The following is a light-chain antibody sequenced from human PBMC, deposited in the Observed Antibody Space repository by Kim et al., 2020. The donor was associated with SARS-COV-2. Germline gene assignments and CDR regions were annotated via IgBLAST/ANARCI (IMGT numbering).Light chain of an antibody. CDR1: QSVLYSSNNKSY. V-gene: IGKV4-1*01. Sequence: DIVMTQSPDSLAVSLGERSTINCKSSQSVLYSSNNKSYLSWYQQKPGQPPKLLIYWASTRGSGFPDRFSGSGSVTDFTLTIISLQAEDVAVYSCQQYDRTPYTFGQGTKLEI. CDR3: QQYDRTPYT. CDR2: WAS. J-gene: IGKJ2*01.